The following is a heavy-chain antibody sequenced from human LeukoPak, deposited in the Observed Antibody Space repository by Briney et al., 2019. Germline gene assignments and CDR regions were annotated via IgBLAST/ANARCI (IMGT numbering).Heavy chain of an antibody. J-gene: IGHJ4*02. CDR2: INHSGST. V-gene: IGHV4-34*01. Sequence: SETLSLTCAVYGGSFSGYYWSWIRQPPGKGLEWSGEINHSGSTNYNPSLKSRVTISVDTSKNQFSLKLSSVTAADTAVYYCARVEGTVTVDYWGQGTLVTVSS. CDR1: GGSFSGYY. D-gene: IGHD4-17*01. CDR3: ARVEGTVTVDY.